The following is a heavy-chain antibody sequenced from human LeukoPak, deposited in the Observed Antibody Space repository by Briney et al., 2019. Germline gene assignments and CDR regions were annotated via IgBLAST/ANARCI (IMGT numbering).Heavy chain of an antibody. CDR1: GYTLTSYG. CDR2: ISAYNGVT. Sequence: ASVKVSCKASGYTLTSYGISWVRQAPGQGLEWMGWISAYNGVTNYAQKLQGRVTMTTDTSTSTAYMELRSLRSDDTAVYYCARMSYGLGTNWFDPWGQGTLVTVSS. V-gene: IGHV1-18*01. D-gene: IGHD3-10*01. J-gene: IGHJ5*02. CDR3: ARMSYGLGTNWFDP.